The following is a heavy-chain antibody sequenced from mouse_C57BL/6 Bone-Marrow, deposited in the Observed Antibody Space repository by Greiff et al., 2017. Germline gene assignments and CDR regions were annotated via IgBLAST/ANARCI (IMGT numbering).Heavy chain of an antibody. CDR1: GYTFTSYN. CDR2: IYPGNGDT. D-gene: IGHD1-1*01. V-gene: IGHV1-12*01. CDR3: AKPRSFLYYYAMDY. Sequence: SGAELVRPGASVKMSCKASGYTFTSYNMHWVKQTPRQGLEWIGAIYPGNGDTSYNQKFKGKATLTVDKSSSTAYMQLSSLTSEDSAVYFCAKPRSFLYYYAMDYWGQGTSVTVSS. J-gene: IGHJ4*01.